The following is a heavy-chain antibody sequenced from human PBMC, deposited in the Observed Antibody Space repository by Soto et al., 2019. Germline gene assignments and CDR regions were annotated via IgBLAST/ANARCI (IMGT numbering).Heavy chain of an antibody. CDR1: GGSFSGYY. CDR2: INHSGST. CDR3: ARGRGYCSGGSCYYFDY. D-gene: IGHD2-15*01. J-gene: IGHJ4*02. V-gene: IGHV4-34*01. Sequence: PSETLSLTCAVYGGSFSGYYWGWIRQPPGKELEWIGEINHSGSTNYNPSLKSRVTISVDTSKNQFSLKLSSVTAADTAVYYCARGRGYCSGGSCYYFDYWGQGTLVTVSS.